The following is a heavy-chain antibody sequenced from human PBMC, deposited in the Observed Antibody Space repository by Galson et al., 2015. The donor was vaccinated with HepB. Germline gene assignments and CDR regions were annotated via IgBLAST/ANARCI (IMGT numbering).Heavy chain of an antibody. CDR1: GFTFSSYS. Sequence: SLRLSCAASGFTFSSYSMNWVRQAPGKGLEWVSSISSSSSYIYYADSVKGRFTISRDNAKNSLYLQMNSLRAEDTAVYYCARDRGDSGYDYTNYYYYYGMDVWGQGTTVTVSS. V-gene: IGHV3-21*01. D-gene: IGHD5-12*01. CDR3: ARDRGDSGYDYTNYYYYYGMDV. J-gene: IGHJ6*02. CDR2: ISSSSSYI.